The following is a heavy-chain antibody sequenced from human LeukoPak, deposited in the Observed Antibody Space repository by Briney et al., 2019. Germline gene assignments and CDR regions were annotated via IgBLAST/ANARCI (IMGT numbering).Heavy chain of an antibody. D-gene: IGHD3-9*01. Sequence: SETLSLTCTVSGGSISSYYWSWIRQPPGKGLEWIGYIYYSGSTNYNPSLKSRVTISVDTSKNQFSLKLSSVTAADTAVYYCARAYYDILTGAPSFDYWGQGTLVTVSS. CDR1: GGSISSYY. CDR3: ARAYYDILTGAPSFDY. J-gene: IGHJ4*02. CDR2: IYYSGST. V-gene: IGHV4-59*01.